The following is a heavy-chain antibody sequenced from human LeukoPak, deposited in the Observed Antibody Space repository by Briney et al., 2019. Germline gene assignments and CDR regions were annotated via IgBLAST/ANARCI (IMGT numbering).Heavy chain of an antibody. J-gene: IGHJ5*02. V-gene: IGHV4-59*01. CDR3: ARDGYCSGGSCYNWFDP. CDR1: GGSISSYY. D-gene: IGHD2-15*01. Sequence: SETLSLTCTVSGGSISSYYWSWIRQPPGKGLEWMGYIYYSGSTNYNPYLKSRVTISVDTSKNQFSLKLSSVTAADTAVYYCARDGYCSGGSCYNWFDPWGQGTLVTVSS. CDR2: IYYSGST.